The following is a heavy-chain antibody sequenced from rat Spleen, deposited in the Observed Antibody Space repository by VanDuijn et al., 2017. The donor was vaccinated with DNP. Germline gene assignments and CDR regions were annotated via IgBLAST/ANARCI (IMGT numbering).Heavy chain of an antibody. V-gene: IGHV5-27*01. Sequence: EVQLVESGGGFVQPGKSLRLSCVASGFTFSNYAMAWVRQPPTKGLEWVATLSTSGGSTYYQDSVKGRVTISRDNAKSTLYLQMISLRSEDTATYYCTRAITTTSYWYFDFWGPGTMVTVSS. J-gene: IGHJ1*01. CDR2: LSTSGGST. CDR1: GFTFSNYA. D-gene: IGHD1-10*01. CDR3: TRAITTTSYWYFDF.